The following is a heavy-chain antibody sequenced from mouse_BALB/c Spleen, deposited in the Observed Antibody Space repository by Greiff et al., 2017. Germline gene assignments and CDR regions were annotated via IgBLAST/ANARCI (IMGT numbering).Heavy chain of an antibody. CDR2: INPSNGGT. V-gene: IGHV1S81*02. CDR1: GYTFTSYY. Sequence: QVHVKQSGAELVKPGASVKLSCKASGYTFTSYYMYWVKQRPGQGLEWIGEINPSNGGTNFNEKFKSKATLTVDKSSSTAYMQLSSLTSEDSAVYYCTRYWFAYWGQGTLVTVSA. CDR3: TRYWFAY. J-gene: IGHJ3*01.